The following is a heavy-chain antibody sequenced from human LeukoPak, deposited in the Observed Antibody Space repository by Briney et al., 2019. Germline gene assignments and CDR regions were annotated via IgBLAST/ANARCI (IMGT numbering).Heavy chain of an antibody. D-gene: IGHD3-3*02. J-gene: IGHJ4*02. CDR2: IYDSGST. Sequence: SETLSLTCNVSGGSISTYYWSWIRQPPGKGLEWIGYIYDSGSTNYNPSLKSRVAISVDTSKNQFSLKLSSVTAADTAVYYCARDQRGPFYFDYWGQGTLVTVSS. V-gene: IGHV4-59*01. CDR3: ARDQRGPFYFDY. CDR1: GGSISTYY.